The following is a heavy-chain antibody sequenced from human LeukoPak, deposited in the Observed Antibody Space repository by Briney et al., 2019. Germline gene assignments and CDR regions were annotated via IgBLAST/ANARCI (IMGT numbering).Heavy chain of an antibody. CDR2: IYYSGST. Sequence: PSETLSLTCTVSGGSISSYYWSWIRQPPGKGLEWIGYIYYSGSTNYNPSLKSRVTISVDTSKNQFSLKLSSVTAADTAVYYCARDADSSSPEYFQHWGQGTLVTVSS. CDR1: GGSISSYY. V-gene: IGHV4-59*01. CDR3: ARDADSSSPEYFQH. D-gene: IGHD6-6*01. J-gene: IGHJ1*01.